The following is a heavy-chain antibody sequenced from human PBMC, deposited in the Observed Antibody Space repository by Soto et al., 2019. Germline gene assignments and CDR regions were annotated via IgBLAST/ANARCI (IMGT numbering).Heavy chain of an antibody. CDR1: GCTFTRYS. CDR3: VRESEDTTSNFEY. Sequence: PVGSLRLACASSGCTFTRYSMNWVRHSPGKGLEWVSFISSTTNYIYYGDSMKGRFTISRDNAKNSLYLEMNSLRAEDTAVYYCVRESEDTTSNFEYWCQGTLVIVSS. V-gene: IGHV3-21*06. J-gene: IGHJ4*02. CDR2: ISSTTNYI.